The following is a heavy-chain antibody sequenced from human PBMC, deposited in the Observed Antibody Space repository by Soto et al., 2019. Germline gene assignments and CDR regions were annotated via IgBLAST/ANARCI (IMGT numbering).Heavy chain of an antibody. CDR1: GGTFSSDG. D-gene: IGHD3-3*01. CDR3: ARDQIPYYDFWSGTPAYYYYGMDL. J-gene: IGHJ6*02. Sequence: SVKVSCKASGGTFSSDGISWVRQAPGQGLELMGGIIPIFGTANYAQKFQGRVTITADESTSTAYMELSSLRSEDTAVYYCARDQIPYYDFWSGTPAYYYYGMDLRGQGTTVTVSS. V-gene: IGHV1-69*13. CDR2: IIPIFGTA.